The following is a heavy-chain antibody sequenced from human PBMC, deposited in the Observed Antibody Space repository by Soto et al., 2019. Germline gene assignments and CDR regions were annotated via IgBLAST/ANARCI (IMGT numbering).Heavy chain of an antibody. Sequence: GGSLRLSCAASGFTFSIYAMHWVRQAPGKGLEWMAVISNDGSIKYYADSVKGRFTISRDNSKNTLFLQMNSLRTEDTAVYYCTKGGDGYNPHYYYGMEVWGQGTTVTVSS. V-gene: IGHV3-30-3*01. D-gene: IGHD5-12*01. CDR2: ISNDGSIK. J-gene: IGHJ6*02. CDR3: TKGGDGYNPHYYYGMEV. CDR1: GFTFSIYA.